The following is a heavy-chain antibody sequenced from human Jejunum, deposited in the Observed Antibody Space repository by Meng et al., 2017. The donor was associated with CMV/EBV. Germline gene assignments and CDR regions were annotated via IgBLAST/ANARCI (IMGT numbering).Heavy chain of an antibody. J-gene: IGHJ4*02. Sequence: SYWVHWVRQAPGKGLVWVARIDSDESNTSDESKTRYADSVKGRFTISRDNAKNTLYLQMNSLRADDTAVYYCARSTPSQTDYWGWGQGTLVTVSS. CDR2: IDSDESNT. CDR1: SYW. D-gene: IGHD7-27*01. V-gene: IGHV3-74*01. CDR3: ARSTPSQTDYWG.